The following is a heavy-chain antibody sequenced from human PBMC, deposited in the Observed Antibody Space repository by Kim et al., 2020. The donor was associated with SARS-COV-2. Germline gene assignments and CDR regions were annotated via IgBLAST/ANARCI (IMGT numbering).Heavy chain of an antibody. CDR2: INSDGSST. V-gene: IGHV3-74*01. J-gene: IGHJ6*02. CDR1: GFTFSSYW. Sequence: GGSLRLSCAASGFTFSSYWMHWVRQAPGKGLVWVSRINSDGSSTSYADSVKGRFTISRDNAKNTLYLQMNSLRAEDTAVYYCARDSIVVVPAAIQGVYYYYYGMDVWGQGTTVTVSS. CDR3: ARDSIVVVPAAIQGVYYYYYGMDV. D-gene: IGHD2-2*02.